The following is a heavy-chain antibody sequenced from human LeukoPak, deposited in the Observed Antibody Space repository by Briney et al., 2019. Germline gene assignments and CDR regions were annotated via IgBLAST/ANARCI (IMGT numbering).Heavy chain of an antibody. V-gene: IGHV3-30*02. D-gene: IGHD3-3*01. J-gene: IGHJ4*02. Sequence: GGSLRLSCAASGFTFSSYGMHWVRQAPGKGLERVAFIRYDGSNKYYADSVKGRFTISRGNSKNTLYLQMNSLRAEDTAVYYCAKETLQYYDFWSGYSPFDYWGQGTLVTVSS. CDR1: GFTFSSYG. CDR3: AKETLQYYDFWSGYSPFDY. CDR2: IRYDGSNK.